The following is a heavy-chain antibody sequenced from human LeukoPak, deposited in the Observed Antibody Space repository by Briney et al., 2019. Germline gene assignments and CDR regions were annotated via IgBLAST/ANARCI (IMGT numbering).Heavy chain of an antibody. CDR2: IYTSGST. Sequence: SETLSLTCTVSGGSISSGSYYWSWIRQPAGKGLEWIGRIYTSGSTNYNPSLKSRVTISVDTSKNQFSLKLSSVTAADTAVYYCARAGTTVTTRLAFDYWGQGTLVTVSS. J-gene: IGHJ4*02. CDR3: ARAGTTVTTRLAFDY. CDR1: GGSISSGSYY. V-gene: IGHV4-61*02. D-gene: IGHD4-17*01.